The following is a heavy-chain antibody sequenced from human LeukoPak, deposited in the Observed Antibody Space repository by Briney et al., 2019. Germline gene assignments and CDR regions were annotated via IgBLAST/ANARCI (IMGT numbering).Heavy chain of an antibody. V-gene: IGHV3-21*01. D-gene: IGHD3-22*01. Sequence: GGSLRLFCAASGFTFSSYSMNWVRQAPGKGLEWVSSISSSSSYIYYADSVKGRFTISRDNAKNSLYLQMNSLRAEDTAVYYCARDYYDSSGYYYAFDYWGQGTLVTVSS. J-gene: IGHJ4*02. CDR2: ISSSSSYI. CDR3: ARDYYDSSGYYYAFDY. CDR1: GFTFSSYS.